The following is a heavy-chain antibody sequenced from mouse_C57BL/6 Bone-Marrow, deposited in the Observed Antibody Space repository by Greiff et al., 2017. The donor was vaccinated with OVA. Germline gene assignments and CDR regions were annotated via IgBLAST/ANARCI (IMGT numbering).Heavy chain of an antibody. D-gene: IGHD3-2*02. CDR3: ARLGQLRLPYAMDY. CDR1: GYTFTSYW. J-gene: IGHJ4*01. V-gene: IGHV1-53*01. Sequence: QVQLQQPGTELVKPGASVKLSCKASGYTFTSYWLHWVKQRPGQGLAWIGNINPSNGGTNYNEKFKSKATLTVDKSSSTAYMQLSSLTSEDSAVYDCARLGQLRLPYAMDYWGQGTSVTVSS. CDR2: INPSNGGT.